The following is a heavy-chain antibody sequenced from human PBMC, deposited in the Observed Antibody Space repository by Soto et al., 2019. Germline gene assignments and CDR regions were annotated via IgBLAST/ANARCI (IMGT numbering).Heavy chain of an antibody. J-gene: IGHJ4*01. CDR3: ARIGELSFTDD. V-gene: IGHV3-23*01. D-gene: IGHD3-10*01. CDR2: ISSTGGAV. CDR1: GFSFTTYA. Sequence: GGSLRLSCAASGFSFTTYAMNWVRQAPGKGLEWVSAISSTGGAVFYADSVKGRFTMSRDNPKNTLFLQMNSLRDDDTAVYYCARIGELSFTDDSGHGILVTVSS.